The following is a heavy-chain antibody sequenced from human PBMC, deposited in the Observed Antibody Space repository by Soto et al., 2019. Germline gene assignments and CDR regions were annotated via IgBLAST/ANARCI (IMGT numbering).Heavy chain of an antibody. Sequence: QVQLLESGGGLVKPGGSLRLSCVASGFTFSDYYLSWIRQAPGKGLEWVSYISPGGDVTYYGDSVKGRFTISRDNTKTSLYLLMNSLTTDDTAVYYCARQLVRGVGANSHWGQGALVSVSS. V-gene: IGHV3-11*01. CDR1: GFTFSDYY. D-gene: IGHD1-26*01. CDR3: ARQLVRGVGANSH. J-gene: IGHJ4*02. CDR2: ISPGGDVT.